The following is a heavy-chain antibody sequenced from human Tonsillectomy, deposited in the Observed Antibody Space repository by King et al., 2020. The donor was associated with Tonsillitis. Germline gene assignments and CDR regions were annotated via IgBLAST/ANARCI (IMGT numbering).Heavy chain of an antibody. CDR1: GGSISSYY. CDR3: ARESPGYSYGYCFDY. D-gene: IGHD5-18*01. J-gene: IGHJ4*02. Sequence: VQLQESGPGLVKPSETLSLTCTVSGGSISSYYWSWIRQPPGKGLEWIGNIYYSGSTNYNPSLKSRVTISVDPSKNQFSLKLSSVTAADTAVYYCARESPGYSYGYCFDYWGQGTLVTVSS. CDR2: IYYSGST. V-gene: IGHV4-59*01.